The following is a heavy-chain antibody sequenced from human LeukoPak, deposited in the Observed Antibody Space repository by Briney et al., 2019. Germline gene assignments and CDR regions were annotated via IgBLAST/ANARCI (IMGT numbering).Heavy chain of an antibody. D-gene: IGHD4-17*01. J-gene: IGHJ4*02. CDR3: AMGGPTVTTPHY. V-gene: IGHV1-2*06. CDR1: GYTFTGYY. CDR2: INPNSGGK. Sequence: GAPVKVSCKASGYTFTGYYMHWVRQAPGQGLEWMGRINPNSGGKNYAQKFQGRVTMTRDTSISTAYMELSRLRSDDTAVYYCAMGGPTVTTPHYWGQGTLVTVSS.